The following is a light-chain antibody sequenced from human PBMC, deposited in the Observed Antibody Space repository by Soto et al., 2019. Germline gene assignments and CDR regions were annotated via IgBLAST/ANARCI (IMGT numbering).Light chain of an antibody. CDR1: QSVSSK. CDR2: DAS. Sequence: EIVMTQSPATLSVSPGERATLSCRASQSVSSKLAWYQQKPGQAPRLLIYDASTRDTGVPPRFSGSGSGTEFTLTISSLQSEDFVVYYCQQYNDWPPITFGQGTRLEIK. CDR3: QQYNDWPPIT. V-gene: IGKV3-15*01. J-gene: IGKJ5*01.